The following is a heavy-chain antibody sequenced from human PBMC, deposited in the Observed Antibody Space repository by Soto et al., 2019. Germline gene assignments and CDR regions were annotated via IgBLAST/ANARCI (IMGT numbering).Heavy chain of an antibody. V-gene: IGHV1-18*01. D-gene: IGHD1-26*01. CDR1: GYTFSTYG. J-gene: IGHJ4*02. CDR3: ARVGPSREVPYPFEY. Sequence: QVDLVHSGPEVRKPGASVNVSCKASGYTFSTYGISWVRQAPGQGLEWMGWISAYNHYTNYAQKFQGRVTMTTDTSTNTAYMELRSLRSGDTAMYFCARVGPSREVPYPFEYWGQGNLVTVSS. CDR2: ISAYNHYT.